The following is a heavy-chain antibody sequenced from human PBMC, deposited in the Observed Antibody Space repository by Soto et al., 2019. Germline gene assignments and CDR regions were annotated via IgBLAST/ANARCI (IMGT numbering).Heavy chain of an antibody. Sequence: EVQLLESGGGLVQPGGSLRLSCAASGFTFSSYAMSWVRQAPGKGLEWVSVISGSGGSTYYADSVKGRFTISRDTSKNTLYLQMNSLRAEDTAVYYCAKVTYYYDSSGQANEIRVDYWGQGTLVTVSS. V-gene: IGHV3-23*01. J-gene: IGHJ4*02. CDR3: AKVTYYYDSSGQANEIRVDY. D-gene: IGHD3-22*01. CDR2: ISGSGGST. CDR1: GFTFSSYA.